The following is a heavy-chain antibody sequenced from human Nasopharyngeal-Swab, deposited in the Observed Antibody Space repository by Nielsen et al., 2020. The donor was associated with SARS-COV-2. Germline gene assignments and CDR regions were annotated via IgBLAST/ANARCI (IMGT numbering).Heavy chain of an antibody. D-gene: IGHD3-22*01. CDR3: ARASDSSGYYFYYYYGMDV. J-gene: IGHJ6*02. CDR2: IKQDGSET. V-gene: IGHV3-7*01. Sequence: VRQAPGKGLEWVANIKQDGSETYYVDSVKGRFTISRDNAKNSLYLQMNSLRAEDTAVYYCARASDSSGYYFYYYYGMDVWGQGTTVTVSS.